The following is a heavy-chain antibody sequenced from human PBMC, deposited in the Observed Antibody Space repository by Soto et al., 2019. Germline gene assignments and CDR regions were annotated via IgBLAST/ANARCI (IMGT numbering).Heavy chain of an antibody. CDR3: ARGKQVVPAARFDY. CDR2: ISAYNGNT. J-gene: IGHJ4*02. V-gene: IGHV1-18*01. D-gene: IGHD2-2*01. Sequence: GASVKVSCKASGYTFTSYGISWVRQAPGQGLEWMGWISAYNGNTNYAQKLQGRVTMTTDASTSTAYMELRSLRSDDTAVYYCARGKQVVPAARFDYWGQGTLVTVSS. CDR1: GYTFTSYG.